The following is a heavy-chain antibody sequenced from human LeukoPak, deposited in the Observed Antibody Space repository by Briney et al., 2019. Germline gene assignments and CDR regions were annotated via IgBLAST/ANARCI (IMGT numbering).Heavy chain of an antibody. CDR3: ARGPPIDY. CDR1: GGSFSGYY. Sequence: SETLSLTCAVYGGSFSGYYWSWIRQPPGKGLEWIGEINHSGSTNYNPSLKSRVTISVDTSKNQFSLKLSSVTAADTAVYYCARGPPIDYWGQETLVTVSS. V-gene: IGHV4-34*01. CDR2: INHSGST. J-gene: IGHJ4*02.